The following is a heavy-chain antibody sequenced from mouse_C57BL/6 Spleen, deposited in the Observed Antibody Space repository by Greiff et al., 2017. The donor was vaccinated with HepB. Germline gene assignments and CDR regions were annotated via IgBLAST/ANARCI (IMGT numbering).Heavy chain of an antibody. V-gene: IGHV1-82*01. J-gene: IGHJ1*03. Sequence: VQRVESGPELVKPGASVKISCKASGYAFSSSWMNWVKQRPGKGLEWIGRIYPGDGDTNYNGKFKGKATLTADKSSSTAYMQLSSLTSEDSAVYFCARDGYYREYFDVWGTGTTVTVSS. D-gene: IGHD2-3*01. CDR2: IYPGDGDT. CDR3: ARDGYYREYFDV. CDR1: GYAFSSSW.